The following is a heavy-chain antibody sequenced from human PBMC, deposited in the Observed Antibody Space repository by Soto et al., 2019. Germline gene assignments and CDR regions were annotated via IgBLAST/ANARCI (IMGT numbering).Heavy chain of an antibody. CDR3: ARGQSGHFAPF. Sequence: ASVKLSCKASGYTFTSYDINWVRQATGQGLEWMGWMNPNSGNAGYAQKFQGRVTMTRDTSISTAYMELSSLRSEDTAIYYCARGQSGHFAPFWGQGTLVTVFS. CDR2: MNPNSGNA. J-gene: IGHJ1*01. V-gene: IGHV1-8*01. CDR1: GYTFTSYD. D-gene: IGHD3-3*02.